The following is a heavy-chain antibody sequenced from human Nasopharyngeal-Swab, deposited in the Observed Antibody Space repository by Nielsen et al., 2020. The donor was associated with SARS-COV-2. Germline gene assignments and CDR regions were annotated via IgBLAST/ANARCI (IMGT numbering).Heavy chain of an antibody. CDR1: GFTGSTYA. Sequence: SLKISCVASGFTGSTYAMHWVRQAPGKGLEWVAVISHDGRGNVYADSVKGRFTISRDNSTLYLQMDSLRAEDTAVYYCARWNNRGAGGTYEMDVWGQGTTVTVSS. J-gene: IGHJ6*02. CDR3: ARWNNRGAGGTYEMDV. CDR2: ISHDGRGN. V-gene: IGHV3-30*04. D-gene: IGHD2/OR15-2a*01.